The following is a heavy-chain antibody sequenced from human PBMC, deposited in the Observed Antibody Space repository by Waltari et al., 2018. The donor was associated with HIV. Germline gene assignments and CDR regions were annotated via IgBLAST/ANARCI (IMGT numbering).Heavy chain of an antibody. D-gene: IGHD5-18*01. CDR2: ITSSRSTI. CDR3: ARSDTAYY. CDR1: GFTFRSYR. V-gene: IGHV3-48*04. Sequence: EVQLVESGGGMVQPGGSLRLSGAACGFTFRSYRVKCVRQAPGQGLEWVSYITSSRSTIDYADSVKGRFTISRDNAKNSLYLQMNSLIAEDTAVYYCARSDTAYYWGQGTLVTVSS. J-gene: IGHJ4*02.